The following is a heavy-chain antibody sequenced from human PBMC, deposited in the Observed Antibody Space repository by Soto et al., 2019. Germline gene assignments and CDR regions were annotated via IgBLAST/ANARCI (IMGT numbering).Heavy chain of an antibody. CDR2: MNPKSGYT. CDR1: GYTFSSYD. J-gene: IGHJ6*02. Sequence: QVQLVRSGAEVKKPGASVKVSCKASGYTFSSYDINWVRQATGQGLEWMGWMNPKSGYTGYAQEFQGRVTMTRDNSISTAYMEVSSLRSEDTAIYYCARAYGDLDVWGQGTTVTVSS. D-gene: IGHD2-21*01. V-gene: IGHV1-8*01. CDR3: ARAYGDLDV.